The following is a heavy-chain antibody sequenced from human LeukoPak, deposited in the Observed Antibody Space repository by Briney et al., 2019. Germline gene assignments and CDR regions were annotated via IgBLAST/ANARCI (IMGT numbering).Heavy chain of an antibody. V-gene: IGHV5-51*01. D-gene: IGHD1-26*01. CDR3: ARVDSGSYSTGAFDI. CDR1: GYNFSSYW. J-gene: IGHJ3*02. Sequence: GESLKISCKGSGYNFSSYWIGWVRQMPGKGLEWMGIIYPGDSDTRYSPSFQGQVTISADKSISTAYLQWSSLKASDTAMYYCARVDSGSYSTGAFDIWGQGTMVTVSS. CDR2: IYPGDSDT.